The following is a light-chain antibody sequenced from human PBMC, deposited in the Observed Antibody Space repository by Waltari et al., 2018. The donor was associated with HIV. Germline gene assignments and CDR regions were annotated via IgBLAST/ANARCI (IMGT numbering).Light chain of an antibody. Sequence: QSALTQSASVSGSPGQSITISCTGTSTNIGSYNLVSGYQQHPGKAPKVIIYEVNKRPSGVSNRFSGSTSGSTASLTISGLQAEDEADYYCCSYAGSSNVVFGGGTKLTVL. CDR3: CSYAGSSNVV. V-gene: IGLV2-23*02. CDR2: EVN. CDR1: STNIGSYNL. J-gene: IGLJ2*01.